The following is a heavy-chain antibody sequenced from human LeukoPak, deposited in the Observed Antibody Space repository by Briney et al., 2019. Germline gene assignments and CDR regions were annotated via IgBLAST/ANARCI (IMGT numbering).Heavy chain of an antibody. CDR1: GGSISSYY. CDR3: ARDKYNYHDY. Sequence: SETLSLTCTVSGGSISSYYWSWIRQPPGKELEWIGYIYYNGNTNYNPSLQSRVTISVDTSKNQFSLTLSSVTAADTAVYYCARDKYNYHDYWGQGTRVTVSS. V-gene: IGHV4-59*12. CDR2: IYYNGNT. D-gene: IGHD1-1*01. J-gene: IGHJ4*02.